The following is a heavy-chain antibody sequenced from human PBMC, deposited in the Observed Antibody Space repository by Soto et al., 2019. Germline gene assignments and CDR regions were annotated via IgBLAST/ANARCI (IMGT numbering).Heavy chain of an antibody. J-gene: IGHJ4*02. CDR1: GFTFNGAW. D-gene: IGHD3-16*01. CDR3: SADLPDWGAYAFDY. Sequence: EVQLVESGGGLVEPGGSLRLSCAASGFTFNGAWMNWVRQAPGKGLEWVGRVKSKVDGGSIDYAAPVRGRFTISRDDSRNTVDLQMNSLSAEDSAMYYGSADLPDWGAYAFDYWGQGTLVTVSS. V-gene: IGHV3-15*07. CDR2: VKSKVDGGSI.